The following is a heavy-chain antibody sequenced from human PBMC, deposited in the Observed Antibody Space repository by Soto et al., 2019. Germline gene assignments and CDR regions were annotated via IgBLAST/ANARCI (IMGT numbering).Heavy chain of an antibody. Sequence: EVQLVESGGGLVQPGGSLRLSCAASGFTFRDHYMDWVRQAPGKGLEWVGRIRNKANSYTTEYAASVKGRFTISRDDSEKSLYLQMSSLKTEDTAVYYCTRRVLLLRGGDRPIDSWGQGPLVTVSS. CDR1: GFTFRDHY. CDR2: IRNKANSYTT. J-gene: IGHJ4*02. CDR3: TRRVLLLRGGDRPIDS. D-gene: IGHD3-16*02. V-gene: IGHV3-72*01.